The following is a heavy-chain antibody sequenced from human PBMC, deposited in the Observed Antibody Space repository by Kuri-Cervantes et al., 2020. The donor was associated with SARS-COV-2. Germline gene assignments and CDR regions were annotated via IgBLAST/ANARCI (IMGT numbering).Heavy chain of an antibody. V-gene: IGHV3-7*01. CDR1: GFTFDDYA. J-gene: IGHJ3*02. CDR2: IKQDGSEK. Sequence: LSLTCAASGFTFDDYAMHWVRQAPGKGLEWVANIKQDGSEKYYVDSVKGRFTISRDNAKNSLYLQMNSLRAEDTAVYYCAREEWLHIHDAFDIWGQGTMVTVSS. CDR3: AREEWLHIHDAFDI. D-gene: IGHD5-24*01.